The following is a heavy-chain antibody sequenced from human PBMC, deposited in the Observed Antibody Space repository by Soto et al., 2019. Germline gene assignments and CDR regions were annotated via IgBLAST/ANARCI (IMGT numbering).Heavy chain of an antibody. CDR1: GFTFSGFY. V-gene: IGHV3-74*01. CDR2: ISSDGSSA. Sequence: EVQLVESGGGLVQSGGSLRLSCAASGFTFSGFYMHWVRQVPGTGKGLVWVSRISSDGSSADYADSVKGRFTISRDNAKNTLYLQRNSLTVEETAVYYCARVFHCNSGDCYSNFDYWGQGTLVTVSS. CDR3: ARVFHCNSGDCYSNFDY. J-gene: IGHJ4*02. D-gene: IGHD2-21*02.